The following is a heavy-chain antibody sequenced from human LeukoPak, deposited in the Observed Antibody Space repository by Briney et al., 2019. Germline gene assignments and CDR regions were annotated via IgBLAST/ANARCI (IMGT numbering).Heavy chain of an antibody. CDR1: GYTFNTYG. D-gene: IGHD3-3*02. J-gene: IGHJ4*02. CDR3: ARDSNLGGSYDY. CDR2: ISPYNGNT. Sequence: ASVKVSCKPSGYTFNTYGITWVRQAPGQGLEWMGWISPYNGNTNYAQKFQGRVTLTTDTSTSTAYMELRSLRSDDTAVYYCARDSNLGGSYDYWGQGTLVTVSS. V-gene: IGHV1-18*01.